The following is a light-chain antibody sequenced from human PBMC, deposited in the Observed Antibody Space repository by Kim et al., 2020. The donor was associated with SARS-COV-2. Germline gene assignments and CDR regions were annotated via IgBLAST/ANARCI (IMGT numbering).Light chain of an antibody. J-gene: IGKJ2*01. Sequence: EIVMTQSPATLSVSPGERATLSCRASQSVSSNLAWYQQKPGQAPRLLIYGASTRATGIPARFSGSGSGTEFTLTISSLQSEDFAVYYCQQSNNWPPLYTFGQGTKLEI. CDR3: QQSNNWPPLYT. V-gene: IGKV3-15*01. CDR2: GAS. CDR1: QSVSSN.